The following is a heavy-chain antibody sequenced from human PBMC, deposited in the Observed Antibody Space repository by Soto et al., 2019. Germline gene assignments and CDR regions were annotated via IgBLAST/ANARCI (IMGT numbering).Heavy chain of an antibody. CDR1: GFSLSTRGVG. D-gene: IGHD5-18*01. CDR2: IYWDDDE. J-gene: IGHJ4*02. CDR3: AQRTRVYSDHFEY. V-gene: IGHV2-5*02. Sequence: QITLKESGPTLVKPTQTLTLTCTFSGFSLSTRGVGVGWFRQPPGKALEWLALIYWDDDEGYSPSLKSRLTRAQDTPKHHVVLTMTNMDPVDTATYYCAQRTRVYSDHFEYWGRGTLVTVYS.